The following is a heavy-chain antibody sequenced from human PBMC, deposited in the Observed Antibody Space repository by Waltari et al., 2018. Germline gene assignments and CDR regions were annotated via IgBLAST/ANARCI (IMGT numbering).Heavy chain of an antibody. J-gene: IGHJ4*02. D-gene: IGHD3-10*01. CDR1: GGTFSSYA. Sequence: QVQLVQSGAEVKKPGSSVKVSCKASGGTFSSYAISWVRQAPGQGLEWMGGIIPIFGTANYAQKFQGRVTSTADESTSTAYMELSSLRSEDTAVYYCARDSYYGSGSYYYPFDYWGQGTLVTVSS. V-gene: IGHV1-69*01. CDR3: ARDSYYGSGSYYYPFDY. CDR2: IIPIFGTA.